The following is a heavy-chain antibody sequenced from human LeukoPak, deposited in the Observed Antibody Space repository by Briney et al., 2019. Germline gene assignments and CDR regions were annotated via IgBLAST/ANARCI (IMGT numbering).Heavy chain of an antibody. Sequence: ASVKVSCKASGYTFTNYDINWVRQATGQGLEWMGWMNPNSGNTGYAQKFQGRVTMTRDTSISTAYMELSSLRSEDTAVYYCAREGGDGDCERYYFDYWGQGTLVTVSS. D-gene: IGHD2-21*02. CDR3: AREGGDGDCERYYFDY. CDR1: GYTFTNYD. CDR2: MNPNSGNT. V-gene: IGHV1-8*01. J-gene: IGHJ4*02.